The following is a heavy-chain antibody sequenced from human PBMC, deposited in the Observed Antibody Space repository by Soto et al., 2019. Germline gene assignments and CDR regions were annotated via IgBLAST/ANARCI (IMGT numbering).Heavy chain of an antibody. D-gene: IGHD3-3*01. Sequence: GGSLRLSCAASGFTFSSYGMHWVRQAPGKGLEWVAVISYDGSNKYYADSVKGRFTISRDNSKNTLYLQMNSLRAEDTAVYYCAKDLGTYYDFWSGYYIDDYYYGMDVWGQGTTVTVSS. CDR3: AKDLGTYYDFWSGYYIDDYYYGMDV. CDR2: ISYDGSNK. CDR1: GFTFSSYG. V-gene: IGHV3-30*18. J-gene: IGHJ6*02.